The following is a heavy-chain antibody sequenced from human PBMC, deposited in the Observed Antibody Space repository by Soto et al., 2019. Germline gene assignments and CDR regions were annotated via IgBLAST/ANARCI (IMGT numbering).Heavy chain of an antibody. CDR2: ISGSGDRT. Sequence: EVQLLESGGGLVQPGGSLRLSCAASGFTFSMYAMSWVRQAPGKGLEWVSAISGSGDRTDYADSVKGRFTISRDNSKSTLYPQMNSLRAEDTTVYYCAKEGAWRLNYYYYYMDVWGKGNTVTVSS. J-gene: IGHJ6*03. D-gene: IGHD3-3*01. V-gene: IGHV3-23*01. CDR3: AKEGAWRLNYYYYYMDV. CDR1: GFTFSMYA.